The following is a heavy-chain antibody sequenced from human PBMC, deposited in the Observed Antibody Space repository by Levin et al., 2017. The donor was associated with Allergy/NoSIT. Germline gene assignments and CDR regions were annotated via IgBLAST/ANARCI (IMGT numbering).Heavy chain of an antibody. V-gene: IGHV3-7*01. Sequence: PGGSLRLSCAASGFTFSDYWMNWVRQAPVKGLEWVANINQRGNEKYYVDSVKGRFTISRDNPKNSLDLQMNTLRAEDTAVYYCARDGVAPGVYFDSWGQGVLVIVSS. CDR1: GFTFSDYW. CDR2: INQRGNEK. J-gene: IGHJ4*02. D-gene: IGHD2-2*01. CDR3: ARDGVAPGVYFDS.